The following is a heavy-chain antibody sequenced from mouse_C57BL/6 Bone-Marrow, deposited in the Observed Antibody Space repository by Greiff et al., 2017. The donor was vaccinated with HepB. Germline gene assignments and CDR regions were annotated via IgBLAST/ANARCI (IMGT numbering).Heavy chain of an antibody. CDR1: GYTFTSYG. Sequence: QVQLQQSGAELARPGASVKLSCKASGYTFTSYGISWVKQRTGQGLEWIGEIYPRSGNTYYNEKFKGKATLTADKSSSTAYMELRSLTSEDSAVYFCARDSSGAWGQGTLVTVSA. D-gene: IGHD3-2*02. V-gene: IGHV1-81*01. CDR2: IYPRSGNT. J-gene: IGHJ3*01. CDR3: ARDSSGA.